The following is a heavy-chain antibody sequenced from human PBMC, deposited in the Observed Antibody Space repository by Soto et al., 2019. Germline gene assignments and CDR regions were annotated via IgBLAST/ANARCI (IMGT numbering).Heavy chain of an antibody. J-gene: IGHJ6*02. D-gene: IGHD6-19*01. Sequence: GGSLRLSCAASGFTFSSYSMNWVRQAPGKGLEWVSYISSSSSTIYYADSVKGRFTISRDNAKNSLYLQMNSLRAEDTAVYYCAANSEGAGYYYYYGMDVWGQGTTVPVSS. CDR1: GFTFSSYS. CDR3: AANSEGAGYYYYYGMDV. CDR2: ISSSSSTI. V-gene: IGHV3-48*04.